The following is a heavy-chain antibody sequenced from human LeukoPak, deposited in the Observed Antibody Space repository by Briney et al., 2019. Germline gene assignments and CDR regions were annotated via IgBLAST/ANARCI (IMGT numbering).Heavy chain of an antibody. J-gene: IGHJ4*02. CDR2: IYSGGST. D-gene: IGHD6-6*01. Sequence: GGSLRLSCAASGFTVSSNYMSWVRQAPGRGLEWVSVIYSGGSTYYADSVKGRFTISRDNSKNTLYLQMNSLRAEDTAVYYCERVVWGIAARPSDYWGQGTLVTVSS. CDR3: ERVVWGIAARPSDY. CDR1: GFTVSSNY. V-gene: IGHV3-66*01.